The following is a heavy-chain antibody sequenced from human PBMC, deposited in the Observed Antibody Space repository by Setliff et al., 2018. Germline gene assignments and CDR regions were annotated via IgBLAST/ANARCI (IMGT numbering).Heavy chain of an antibody. Sequence: PSETLSLTCTVSGGSISSGSYYWSWIRQPAGKGLEWIRHIYTSGSTNYNPSLKCRVTISVDTSKNQFSLKLSTVTAADTAGYYCARDPLSRIAAAGGYTYGNWFDPWGQGTLVTVSS. D-gene: IGHD6-13*01. J-gene: IGHJ5*02. CDR3: ARDPLSRIAAAGGYTYGNWFDP. CDR1: GGSISSGSYY. V-gene: IGHV4-61*09. CDR2: IYTSGST.